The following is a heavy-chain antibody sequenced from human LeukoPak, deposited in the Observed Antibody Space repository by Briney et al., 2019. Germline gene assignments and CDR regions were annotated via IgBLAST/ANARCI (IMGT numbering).Heavy chain of an antibody. D-gene: IGHD3-9*01. V-gene: IGHV1-24*01. CDR3: ATYTNYDILTGPFDY. Sequence: EASVKVSCKVSGYTLTELSMHWVRQAPGKGLEWMGGFDPEDGETIYAQKFQGRVTMTEDTSTDTAYMELSSLRSEDTAVYYCATYTNYDILTGPFDYWGQGTLVTVST. CDR2: FDPEDGET. J-gene: IGHJ4*02. CDR1: GYTLTELS.